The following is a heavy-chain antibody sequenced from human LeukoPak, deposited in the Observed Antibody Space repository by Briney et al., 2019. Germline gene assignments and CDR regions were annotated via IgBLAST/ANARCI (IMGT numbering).Heavy chain of an antibody. D-gene: IGHD3-22*01. V-gene: IGHV4-4*07. J-gene: IGHJ3*01. CDR2: SYTSGTF. CDR3: ARGGYYYDTSY. CDR1: GGSISSYY. Sequence: SETLSLTCTVSGGSISSYYWSWIRQPAGKGLEWIGRSYTSGTFNYNPSLKSRVTMSVDTSKNKFSLKLTSLTAADTAVYYCARGGYYYDTSYWGQGTMVTVSS.